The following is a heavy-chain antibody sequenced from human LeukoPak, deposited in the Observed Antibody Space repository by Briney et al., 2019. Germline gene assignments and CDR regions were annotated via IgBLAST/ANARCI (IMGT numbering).Heavy chain of an antibody. J-gene: IGHJ4*02. CDR3: ATGGSPTVTTKGLFDY. Sequence: EASVKVSCKASGYTFTSYYMHWVRQAPGQGLEWVGIINPSGGSRSYAQKFQGRVTMTRDTSTSTVYMELSSLRSEDTAVYYCATGGSPTVTTKGLFDYWGQGTLVTVSS. CDR1: GYTFTSYY. D-gene: IGHD4-17*01. CDR2: INPSGGSR. V-gene: IGHV1-46*01.